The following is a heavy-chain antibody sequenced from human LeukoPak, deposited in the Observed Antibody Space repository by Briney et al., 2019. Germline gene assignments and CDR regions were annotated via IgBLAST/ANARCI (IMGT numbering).Heavy chain of an antibody. V-gene: IGHV4-34*01. CDR3: ARDADPGD. Sequence: SETLSLTCAVYGGSFSGYYWSWIRQPPGKGLEWIGEINHSGSTNYNPSLKSRVTISVDTSKNQFSLKLSSVTAADTAVYYCARDADPGDWGQGTLVTVSS. D-gene: IGHD3-10*01. CDR2: INHSGST. J-gene: IGHJ4*02. CDR1: GGSFSGYY.